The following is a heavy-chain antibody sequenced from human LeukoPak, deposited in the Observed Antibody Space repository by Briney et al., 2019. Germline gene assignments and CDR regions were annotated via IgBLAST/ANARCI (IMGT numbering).Heavy chain of an antibody. CDR2: IYWNDDK. V-gene: IGHV2-5*01. CDR1: GFSLSTSGVG. CDR3: AHIAGYSGSYYFYYGMDV. J-gene: IGHJ6*02. D-gene: IGHD1-26*01. Sequence: SGPTLVNPTQTLTLTCTFSGFSLSTSGVGVGWIRQPPGKALEWLALIYWNDDKRYSPSLKSRLTITKDTSKNQVVLTMTNMDPVDAATYYCAHIAGYSGSYYFYYGMDVWGQGTTVTVSS.